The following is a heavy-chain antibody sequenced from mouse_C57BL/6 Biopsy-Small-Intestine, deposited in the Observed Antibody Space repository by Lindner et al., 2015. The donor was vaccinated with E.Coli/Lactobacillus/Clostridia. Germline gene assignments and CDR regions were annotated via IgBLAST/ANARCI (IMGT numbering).Heavy chain of an antibody. V-gene: IGHV1-81*01. CDR2: IYPRSGNT. CDR1: GYTFTSYG. CDR3: ARSNYYGSSYEGAMDY. J-gene: IGHJ4*01. D-gene: IGHD1-1*01. Sequence: VQLQESGAELARPGASVKLSCKASGYTFTSYGISWVKQRTGQGLEWIGEIYPRSGNTYYNEKFKGKATLTADKSSSTAYMELRSLTSEDSAVYFCARSNYYGSSYEGAMDYWGQGTPVTVSS.